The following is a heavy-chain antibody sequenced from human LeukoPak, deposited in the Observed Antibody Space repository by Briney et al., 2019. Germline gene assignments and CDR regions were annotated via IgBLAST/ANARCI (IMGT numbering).Heavy chain of an antibody. CDR1: GFTFSSYA. Sequence: PGGSLRLSCAASGFTFSSYAMSWVRQAPGKGLEWVSAISGGGGRTYYADSEKGRFTICGDNTNNIEYLQMNSRRAEDAAVYYCAKGLNGGHSSADYWGQRP. CDR2: ISGGGGRT. CDR3: AKGLNGGHSSADY. J-gene: IGHJ4*02. V-gene: IGHV3-23*01. D-gene: IGHD2-8*01.